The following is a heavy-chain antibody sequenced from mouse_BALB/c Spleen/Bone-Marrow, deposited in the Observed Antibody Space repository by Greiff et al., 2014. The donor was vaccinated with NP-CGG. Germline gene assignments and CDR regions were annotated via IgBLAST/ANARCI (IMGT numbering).Heavy chain of an antibody. D-gene: IGHD1-2*01. Sequence: EVKLEESGAELVKPGASVRLSCTASGFNIEDTYMHWVKQRPEQGLEWIGRIDPANGNTKYDPRFQGKATITADTSSNTAYLQLSSLTSEDSAVDYCAEITTAAYYVMDYWGQGTSVTVSS. J-gene: IGHJ4*01. CDR1: GFNIEDTY. CDR3: AEITTAAYYVMDY. CDR2: IDPANGNT. V-gene: IGHV14-3*02.